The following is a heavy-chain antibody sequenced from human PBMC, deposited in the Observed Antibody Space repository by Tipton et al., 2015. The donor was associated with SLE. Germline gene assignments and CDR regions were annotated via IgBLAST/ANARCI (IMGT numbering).Heavy chain of an antibody. CDR1: GFTFSSYG. D-gene: IGHD3-3*01. V-gene: IGHV3-7*03. CDR3: ARGRLYDFWSAFQH. J-gene: IGHJ1*01. CDR2: IKQDGSEK. Sequence: SLRLSCAASGFTFSSYGMHWVRQAPGKGLEWVANIKQDGSEKYYVDSVKGRFTISRDNAKNSLYLQMNSLRAEDTAVYYCARGRLYDFWSAFQHWGQGTLVTVSS.